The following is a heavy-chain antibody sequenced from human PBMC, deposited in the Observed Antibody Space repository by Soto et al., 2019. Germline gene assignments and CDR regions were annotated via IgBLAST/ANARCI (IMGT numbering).Heavy chain of an antibody. CDR2: IYYSGST. CDR1: GGSISSSSYY. D-gene: IGHD2-15*01. Sequence: QLQLQESGPGLVKPSETLSLTCTVSGGSISSSSYYWGWIRQPPGKGLEWIGSIYYSGSTYYNPSLKRRDTLSVDTSKNQFSRKLSSVTAADTAVYYCARHTPAISISDHWGQGTLVTVSS. CDR3: ARHTPAISISDH. V-gene: IGHV4-39*01. J-gene: IGHJ4*02.